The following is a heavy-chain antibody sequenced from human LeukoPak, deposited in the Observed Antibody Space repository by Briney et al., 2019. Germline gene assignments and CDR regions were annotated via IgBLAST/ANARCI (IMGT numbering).Heavy chain of an antibody. CDR1: GYTFSDYY. CDR2: INSNSGDT. V-gene: IGHV1-2*02. D-gene: IGHD2-2*02. J-gene: IGHJ4*02. CDR3: ARGPHTLDY. Sequence: ASVKVSCKASGYTFSDYYMHWVRQAPGQGLEWMGWINSNSGDTDYAQKFQGRVTMTRDTSISTAYMELSRLTSDDTAVYYCARGPHTLDYWGQGTLVTVSS.